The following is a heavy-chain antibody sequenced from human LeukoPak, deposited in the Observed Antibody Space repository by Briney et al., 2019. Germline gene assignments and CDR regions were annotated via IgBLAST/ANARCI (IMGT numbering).Heavy chain of an antibody. Sequence: GGSLRLSCAASGFTFSSYWMSWVRQAPGKGLEWVANIKQDGSEKYYVDSVKGRFTIPRDNSKDTLFLQMDSLRVEDTAVYYCATFCSGGDCYSFAPWGQGTLVTVSS. CDR3: ATFCSGGDCYSFAP. J-gene: IGHJ5*02. D-gene: IGHD2-15*01. V-gene: IGHV3-7*03. CDR2: IKQDGSEK. CDR1: GFTFSSYW.